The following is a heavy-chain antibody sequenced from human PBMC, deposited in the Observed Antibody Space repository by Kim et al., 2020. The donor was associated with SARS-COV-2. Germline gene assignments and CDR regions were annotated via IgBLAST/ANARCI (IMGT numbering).Heavy chain of an antibody. Sequence: DPVKGRLTISSDTSKNTLYLRMNRLRAEDTAVYYCAKVGCGPAACDAFDIWGQGTMVTVSS. V-gene: IGHV3-23*01. CDR3: AKVGCGPAACDAFDI. D-gene: IGHD2-2*01. J-gene: IGHJ3*02.